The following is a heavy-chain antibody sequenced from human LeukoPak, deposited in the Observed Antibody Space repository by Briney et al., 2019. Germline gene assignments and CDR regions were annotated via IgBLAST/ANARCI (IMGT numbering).Heavy chain of an antibody. V-gene: IGHV6-1*01. J-gene: IGHJ4*02. CDR3: ARDSSGGPLFDY. Sequence: SQTLSLTCAISGDSVSSNSDAWHWIRQSPSRGLEWLGRTYYRSKWNYDYAISVKNRITINPDTSKNQFSLQLNSVTPEDTAVYYCARDSSGGPLFDYWGQGTLVTVSS. D-gene: IGHD3-22*01. CDR1: GDSVSSNSDA. CDR2: TYYRSKWNY.